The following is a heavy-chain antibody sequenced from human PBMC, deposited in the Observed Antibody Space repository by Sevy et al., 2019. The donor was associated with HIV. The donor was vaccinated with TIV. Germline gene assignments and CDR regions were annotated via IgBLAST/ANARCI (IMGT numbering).Heavy chain of an antibody. CDR2: MHYGGNT. Sequence: SETLSLTCTVSGGSLISPTFYWGWIRQPPGKRLEWIAAMHYGGNTYYNPSLEDRLVISVDTPKNQFSLKLTSVTAADTAVYHCVRDHHLRGRHWFDSWGRGALVTVSS. CDR1: GGSLISPTFY. V-gene: IGHV4-39*02. J-gene: IGHJ5*01. D-gene: IGHD3-16*01. CDR3: VRDHHLRGRHWFDS.